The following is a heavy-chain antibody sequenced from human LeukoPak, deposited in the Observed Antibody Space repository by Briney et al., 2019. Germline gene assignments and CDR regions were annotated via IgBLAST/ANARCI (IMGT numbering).Heavy chain of an antibody. Sequence: GASVKVSCKASGGTFSSYAISWVRQAPGQGLEWMGWISAYNGNTNYAQKLQGRVTMTTDTSTSTAYMELRSLRSDDTAVYYCARDATYYDFWSGYLEPPGGESDAFDIWGQGTMVTVSS. V-gene: IGHV1-18*01. CDR3: ARDATYYDFWSGYLEPPGGESDAFDI. CDR1: GGTFSSYA. D-gene: IGHD3-3*01. CDR2: ISAYNGNT. J-gene: IGHJ3*02.